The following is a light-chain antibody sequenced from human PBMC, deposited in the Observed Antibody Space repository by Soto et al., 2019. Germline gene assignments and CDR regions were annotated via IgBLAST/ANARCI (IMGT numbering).Light chain of an antibody. CDR3: SSYAGSSNV. CDR1: SSDVGGYSS. CDR2: EVN. J-gene: IGLJ1*01. Sequence: QSALTQPASVSGSPGQSITISCTGTSSDVGGYSSVSWYQQHPGKAPKLMIYEVNKRPSGVPDRFSGSKSGNTASLTVSGLQAEDEADYYCSSYAGSSNVFGTGTKVTVL. V-gene: IGLV2-8*01.